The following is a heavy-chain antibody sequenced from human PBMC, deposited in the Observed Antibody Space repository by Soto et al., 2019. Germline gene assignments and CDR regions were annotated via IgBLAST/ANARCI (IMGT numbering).Heavy chain of an antibody. D-gene: IGHD3-10*01. CDR3: ARRLWFGEFHDAFDI. J-gene: IGHJ3*02. Sequence: GGSLRLSCAASGITFDDYGMSWVRQAPGKGLEWVSGINWNGGSTGYADSVKGRFTISRDNAKNSLYLQMNSLRAEDTALYHCARRLWFGEFHDAFDIWGQGTMVTVSS. CDR2: INWNGGST. V-gene: IGHV3-20*01. CDR1: GITFDDYG.